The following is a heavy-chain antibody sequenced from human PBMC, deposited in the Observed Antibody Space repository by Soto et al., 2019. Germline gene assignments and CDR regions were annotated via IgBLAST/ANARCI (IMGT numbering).Heavy chain of an antibody. J-gene: IGHJ5*02. CDR1: GFPFSSYA. D-gene: IGHD5-12*01. V-gene: IGHV3-23*01. CDR2: ISSIGGIT. Sequence: GGSLRLSCASSGFPFSSYAMIWVRQAPGKGLEWVSAISSIGGITYYTDSVKGRFTISRDTSKNTVYLQMDSLKVEDTAVYYCARDVDRTSHLNWFDPWGQGVMVTVSS. CDR3: ARDVDRTSHLNWFDP.